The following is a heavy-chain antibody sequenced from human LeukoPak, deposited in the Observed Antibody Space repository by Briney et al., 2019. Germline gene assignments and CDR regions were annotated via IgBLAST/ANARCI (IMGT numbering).Heavy chain of an antibody. Sequence: ASVKVSCKASGYSFTGYYLHWVRQAPGQGLEWMGWINPNSGGTNYAQKFQGRVTMTRGTSISTAYMEVNRLISDDTAVYFCARVGSGRSYWGQGTLVTVSS. V-gene: IGHV1-2*02. CDR3: ARVGSGRSY. CDR1: GYSFTGYY. J-gene: IGHJ4*02. D-gene: IGHD3-10*01. CDR2: INPNSGGT.